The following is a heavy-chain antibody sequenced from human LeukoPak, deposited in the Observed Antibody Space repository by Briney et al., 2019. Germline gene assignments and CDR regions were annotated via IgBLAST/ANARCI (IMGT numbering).Heavy chain of an antibody. J-gene: IGHJ3*02. V-gene: IGHV1-46*01. Sequence: ASVKVSCKASGYTFTSYYMRWVRQAPGQGLEWMGIINPSGGSTSYAQKFQGRVTMTRDTSTSTVYMELSSLRSEDTAVYYCAREDGDYDDAFDIWGQGTMVTVSS. CDR2: INPSGGST. D-gene: IGHD4-17*01. CDR1: GYTFTSYY. CDR3: AREDGDYDDAFDI.